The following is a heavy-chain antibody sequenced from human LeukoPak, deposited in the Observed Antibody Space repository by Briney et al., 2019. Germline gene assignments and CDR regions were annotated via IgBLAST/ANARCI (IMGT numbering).Heavy chain of an antibody. V-gene: IGHV4-4*07. CDR2: IYTSGST. J-gene: IGHJ4*02. CDR3: ARDVGGYNYGYSLDY. Sequence: PSETLSLTCTVSGGSISSYYWNWIRQPAGKGLEWIGHIYTSGSTSYNSSLKSRVTMSVDTSKNQFSLKLSSVTAADTAVYYCARDVGGYNYGYSLDYWGQGTLVSVSS. D-gene: IGHD5-18*01. CDR1: GGSISSYY.